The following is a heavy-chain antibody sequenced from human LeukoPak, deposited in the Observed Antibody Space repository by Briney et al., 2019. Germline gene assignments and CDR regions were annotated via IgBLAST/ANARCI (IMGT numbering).Heavy chain of an antibody. CDR2: IKHDGSEK. J-gene: IGHJ4*02. V-gene: IGHV3-7*03. Sequence: GGSLRLSCAASGFTFTYYWMGWVRQAPGKGLEGVANIKHDGSEKYYVDSVKGRFTISRDNAKNSLYLQMNSLRAEDTAVYYCARVGGTTLVRGVDFWGQGTLVTVSS. D-gene: IGHD3-10*01. CDR3: ARVGGTTLVRGVDF. CDR1: GFTFTYYW.